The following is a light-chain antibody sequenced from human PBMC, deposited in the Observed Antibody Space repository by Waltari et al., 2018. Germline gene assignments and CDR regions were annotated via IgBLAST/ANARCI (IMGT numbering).Light chain of an antibody. Sequence: QSALTQPASVAGSPGQSITFPCSGISSNVGSYNFVSWYQQHPGKAPKLMIYGVTKRPSGVSNRFSGAKSDNTATLTISGLQAEDEGDYYCCSYAGMSNVVFGGGTKLTVL. CDR3: CSYAGMSNVV. CDR2: GVT. CDR1: SSNVGSYNF. J-gene: IGLJ2*01. V-gene: IGLV2-23*02.